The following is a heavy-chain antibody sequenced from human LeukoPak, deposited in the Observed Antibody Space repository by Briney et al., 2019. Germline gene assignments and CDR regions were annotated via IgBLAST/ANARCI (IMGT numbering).Heavy chain of an antibody. CDR3: VKSGTLLREGFNY. D-gene: IGHD1-1*01. CDR2: IYYSGNT. Sequence: SETLSLTCSLSGGSISSSSYYWAWIRQPPGKGLEWIGSIYYSGNTYYSPSLKSRVTIFVDTSKNEFSLNLSSVTAADTAVYYCVKSGTLLREGFNYWGQGTLVTVPS. CDR1: GGSISSSSYY. V-gene: IGHV4-39*01. J-gene: IGHJ4*02.